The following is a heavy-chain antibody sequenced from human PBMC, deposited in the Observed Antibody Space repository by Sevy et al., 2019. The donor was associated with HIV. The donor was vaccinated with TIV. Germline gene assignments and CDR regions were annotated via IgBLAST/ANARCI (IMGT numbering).Heavy chain of an antibody. CDR3: ATILPAGVPAEYFQH. D-gene: IGHD2-2*01. J-gene: IGHJ1*01. V-gene: IGHV3-7*01. CDR1: GLTFSSYW. CDR2: INQGGSQE. Sequence: GGSLRLACAASGLTFSSYWMTWVRRAPGKGLEWVANINQGGSQEDYVDSVKGRFTISRDNAKNSLYLQINSLRAEDTAVYYCATILPAGVPAEYFQHWGQGTLVTVSS.